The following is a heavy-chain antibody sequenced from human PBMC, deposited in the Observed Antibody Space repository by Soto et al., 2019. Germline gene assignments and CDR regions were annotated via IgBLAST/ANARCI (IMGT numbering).Heavy chain of an antibody. CDR1: GGTFSSYA. V-gene: IGHV1-69*06. CDR2: IIPIFGTA. CDR3: ASSDFNAFDI. Sequence: SVKVSGKASGGTFSSYAISWVRQAPGQGLEWMGGIIPIFGTANYAQKFQGRVTITADKSTSTAYMELSSLRSEDTAVYYCASSDFNAFDIWGQGTMVTVSS. J-gene: IGHJ3*02.